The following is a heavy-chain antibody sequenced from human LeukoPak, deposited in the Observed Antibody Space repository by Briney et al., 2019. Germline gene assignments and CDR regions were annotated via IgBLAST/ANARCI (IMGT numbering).Heavy chain of an antibody. CDR3: ARGSLQRLPRVFWFDP. D-gene: IGHD3-3*01. CDR2: INSAGSTT. V-gene: IGHV3-11*04. CDR1: GFTVSSNY. J-gene: IGHJ5*02. Sequence: GGSLRLSCAASGFTVSSNYMSWVRQAPGKGLEWISYINSAGSTTYYADSVKGRFTISRDNAKNSLFLQVNSLRAEDTAIYYCARGSLQRLPRVFWFDPWGQGTLVTVSS.